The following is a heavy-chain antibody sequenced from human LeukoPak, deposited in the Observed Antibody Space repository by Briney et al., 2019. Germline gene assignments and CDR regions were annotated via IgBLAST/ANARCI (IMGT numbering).Heavy chain of an antibody. CDR2: ISSSGSTI. CDR1: GFTFSDHY. CDR3: ARMGATEYFDY. D-gene: IGHD1-26*01. V-gene: IGHV3-11*01. Sequence: GGSLRLSCAASGFTFSDHYMRWLRQAPGKGLEWVSYISSSGSTIYYADSVKGRFTISRDNAKSSLYLQMNSLRAEDTAVYYCARMGATEYFDYWGQGTLVTVSS. J-gene: IGHJ4*02.